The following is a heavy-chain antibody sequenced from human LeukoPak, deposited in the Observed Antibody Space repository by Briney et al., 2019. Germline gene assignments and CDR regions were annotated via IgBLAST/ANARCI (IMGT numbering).Heavy chain of an antibody. V-gene: IGHV3-23*01. CDR3: ARELYYYDSSGYTRINWFDP. J-gene: IGHJ5*02. CDR2: ISGSGGST. CDR1: GFTFSSYA. D-gene: IGHD3-22*01. Sequence: GGSLRLSCAASGFTFSSYAMSWVRQAPGKGLEWVSAISGSGGSTYYADSVKGRFTISRDNSKNTLYLQMNSLRAEDTAVYYCARELYYYDSSGYTRINWFDPWGQGTLVTVSS.